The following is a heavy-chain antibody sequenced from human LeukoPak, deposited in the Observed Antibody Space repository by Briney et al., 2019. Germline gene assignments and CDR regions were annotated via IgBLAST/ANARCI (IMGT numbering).Heavy chain of an antibody. D-gene: IGHD3-3*01. Sequence: NPSETLSLTCTVSGGYISSGSYYWTWIRQPAGKGLEWIGRIYASGGTRYNPSLNSRLTISLDTSKNQFFLNLTSVTAADTAMYYCARGFWSGSFFDFWGQGSLVTVSS. CDR2: IYASGGT. CDR3: ARGFWSGSFFDF. V-gene: IGHV4-61*02. CDR1: GGYISSGSYY. J-gene: IGHJ4*02.